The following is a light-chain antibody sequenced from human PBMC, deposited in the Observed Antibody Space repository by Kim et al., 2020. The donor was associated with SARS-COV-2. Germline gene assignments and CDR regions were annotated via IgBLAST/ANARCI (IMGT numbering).Light chain of an antibody. Sequence: LSPGERATLSCGASQSASSSYLAWYQQKPGLAPRLLIYDASSRATGIPDRFSGSGSGTDFTLTISRLEPEDFAVYYCEQYGSSPLTFGGGTKVEI. CDR3: EQYGSSPLT. CDR1: QSASSSY. J-gene: IGKJ4*01. CDR2: DAS. V-gene: IGKV3D-20*01.